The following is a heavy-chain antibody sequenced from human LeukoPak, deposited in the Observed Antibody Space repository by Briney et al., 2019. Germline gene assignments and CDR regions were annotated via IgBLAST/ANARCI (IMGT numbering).Heavy chain of an antibody. CDR3: ARDTLYYYDSSGYRLDAFDI. D-gene: IGHD3-22*01. Sequence: AGGSLRLSCAASGFTFSSYWMHWVRQAPGKGLVWVSRINSDGSSASYADSVKGRFTISRDNAKNTLYLQMNSLRAEDTAVYYCARDTLYYYDSSGYRLDAFDIWGQGTMVTVSS. V-gene: IGHV3-74*01. CDR1: GFTFSSYW. CDR2: INSDGSSA. J-gene: IGHJ3*02.